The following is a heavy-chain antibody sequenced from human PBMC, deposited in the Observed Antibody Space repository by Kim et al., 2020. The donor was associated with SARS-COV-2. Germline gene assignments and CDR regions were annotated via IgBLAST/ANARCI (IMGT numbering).Heavy chain of an antibody. J-gene: IGHJ4*02. CDR1: GFAFSRDG. Sequence: GGSLRLSCEASGFAFSRDGMHWVRQAPGKGLEWVATISYHGSNKYHADSVRGRFTISRDNSKSTLFLQMNSLRDDDTAVYYCTKGGSDSSGYYYFDYWGQGTLVTVSS. V-gene: IGHV3-30*18. D-gene: IGHD3-22*01. CDR3: TKGGSDSSGYYYFDY. CDR2: ISYHGSNK.